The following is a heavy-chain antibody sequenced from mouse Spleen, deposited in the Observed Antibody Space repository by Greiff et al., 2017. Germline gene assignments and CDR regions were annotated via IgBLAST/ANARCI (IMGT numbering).Heavy chain of an antibody. Sequence: QVQLQQSGAELVRPGSSVKISCKASGYAFSSYWMNWVKQRPGQGLEWIGQIYPGDGDTNYNGKFKGKATLTADKSSSTAYMQLSSLTSEDSAVYFCARGLGGLFDYWGQGTTLTVSS. V-gene: IGHV1-80*01. CDR3: ARGLGGLFDY. CDR1: GYAFSSYW. J-gene: IGHJ2*01. CDR2: IYPGDGDT. D-gene: IGHD3-3*01.